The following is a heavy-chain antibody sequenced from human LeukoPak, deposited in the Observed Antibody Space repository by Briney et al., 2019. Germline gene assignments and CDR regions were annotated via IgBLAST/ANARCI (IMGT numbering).Heavy chain of an antibody. J-gene: IGHJ4*02. V-gene: IGHV1-18*04. D-gene: IGHD2-15*01. Sequence: HEASVKVSCKASGYTFTSYYMHWVRQAPGQGLEWMGWISVYNGNTNYAQNLQGRVTMTTDTSTSTAYMELRSLRSDDTAIYYCARNDYCSGGTCYSIWGQGTLVTVSS. CDR1: GYTFTSYY. CDR3: ARNDYCSGGTCYSI. CDR2: ISVYNGNT.